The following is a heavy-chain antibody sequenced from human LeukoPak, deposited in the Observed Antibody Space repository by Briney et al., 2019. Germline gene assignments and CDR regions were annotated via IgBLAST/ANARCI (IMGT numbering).Heavy chain of an antibody. CDR1: GYTFTSYG. J-gene: IGHJ4*02. CDR3: ARLVGSGSQLLPDY. Sequence: ASVKVSCTASGYTFTSYGISWVRQAPGQGLEWMGWISAYNGNTNYAQKLQGRVTMTTDTSTSTAYMELRSLRSDDTAVYYCARLVGSGSQLLPDYWGQGTLVTVSS. D-gene: IGHD2-15*01. V-gene: IGHV1-18*04. CDR2: ISAYNGNT.